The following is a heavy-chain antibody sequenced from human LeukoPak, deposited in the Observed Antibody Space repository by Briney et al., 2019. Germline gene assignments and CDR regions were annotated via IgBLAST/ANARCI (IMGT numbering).Heavy chain of an antibody. Sequence: ASVKVSCKASGYTFTSYGISWVRQAPGQGLEWMGWISAYNGNTNYAQKLQGRVTMTTDTSTSTAYMELRSLRSDDTAVYYCARDNHYYDSSGYYSNFDYWGQGTLVTVSS. D-gene: IGHD3-22*01. V-gene: IGHV1-18*01. CDR3: ARDNHYYDSSGYYSNFDY. CDR1: GYTFTSYG. J-gene: IGHJ4*02. CDR2: ISAYNGNT.